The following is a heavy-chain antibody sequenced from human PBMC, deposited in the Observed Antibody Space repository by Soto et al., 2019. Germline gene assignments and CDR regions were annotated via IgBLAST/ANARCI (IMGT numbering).Heavy chain of an antibody. J-gene: IGHJ4*02. CDR2: TYYRSKWYN. D-gene: IGHD1-20*01. CDR1: GDSVSSNSAA. CDR3: AKAISGYNAPLDH. Sequence: SQTLSLTCAISGDSVSSNSAAWNWIRQSPSRGLEWLGRTYYRSKWYNDYAVSVKSRITINPDTSKNQFSLQMNSLRAEDTAVYYCAKAISGYNAPLDHWGQGTRVTVSS. V-gene: IGHV6-1*01.